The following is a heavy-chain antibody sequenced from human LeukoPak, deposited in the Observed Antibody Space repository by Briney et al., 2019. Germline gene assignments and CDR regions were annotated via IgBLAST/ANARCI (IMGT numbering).Heavy chain of an antibody. D-gene: IGHD1-26*01. CDR1: GGSISSSNW. Sequence: KASGTLSLTCAVSGGSISSSNWWSWVRQPPGKGLEWIGEIYHSGSTNYNPSLKSRVTISVDKSKNHFSLKLSSVTAADTAVYYCARDPSSGRPNYWYFDLWGRGTLVTVSS. J-gene: IGHJ2*01. V-gene: IGHV4-4*02. CDR2: IYHSGST. CDR3: ARDPSSGRPNYWYFDL.